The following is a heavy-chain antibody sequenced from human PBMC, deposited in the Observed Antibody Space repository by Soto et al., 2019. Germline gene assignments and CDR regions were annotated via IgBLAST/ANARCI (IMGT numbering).Heavy chain of an antibody. CDR3: AREGSGYERGFDY. Sequence: EVQLVESGGGLVQPGRSLRLSCAASGFTFDGYAMHWVRQAPGKGLEWVSGISSNSRHIGYGDTVQGRFTISRGNAKNSLYLQMNSLTPEDTALYSCAREGSGYERGFDYWGQGTLVTVSS. V-gene: IGHV3-9*01. J-gene: IGHJ4*02. CDR2: ISSNSRHI. D-gene: IGHD5-12*01. CDR1: GFTFDGYA.